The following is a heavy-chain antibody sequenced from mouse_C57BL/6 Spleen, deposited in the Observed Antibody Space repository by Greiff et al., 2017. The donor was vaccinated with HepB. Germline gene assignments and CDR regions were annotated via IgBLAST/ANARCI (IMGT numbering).Heavy chain of an antibody. V-gene: IGHV1-82*01. CDR3: ARSGYYGSSSAWFAY. CDR2: IYPGDGDT. Sequence: VQLQQSGPELVKPGASVKISCKASGYAFSSSWMNWVKQRPGKGLEWIGRIYPGDGDTNYNGKFKGKATLTADKSSSTAYMQLSSLTSEDSAVYFCARSGYYGSSSAWFAYWGQGTLVTVSA. D-gene: IGHD1-1*01. J-gene: IGHJ3*01. CDR1: GYAFSSSW.